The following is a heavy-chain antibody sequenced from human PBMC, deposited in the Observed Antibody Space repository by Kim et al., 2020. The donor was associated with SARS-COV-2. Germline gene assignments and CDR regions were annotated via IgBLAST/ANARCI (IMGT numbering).Heavy chain of an antibody. J-gene: IGHJ4*02. CDR1: GGSISSGGYS. CDR2: IYHSGST. V-gene: IGHV4-30-2*01. D-gene: IGHD2-21*02. CDR3: ARGGDPQRPGFDY. Sequence: SETLSLTCAVSGGSISSGGYSWSWIRQPPGKGLEWIGYIYHSGSTYYNPSLKSRVTISVDRSKNQFSLKLSSVTAADTAVYYCARGGDPQRPGFDYWGQGTLVTVSS.